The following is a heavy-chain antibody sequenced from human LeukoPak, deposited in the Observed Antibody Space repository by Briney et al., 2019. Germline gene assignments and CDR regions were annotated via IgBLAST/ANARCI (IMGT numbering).Heavy chain of an antibody. J-gene: IGHJ6*03. CDR3: ATGPLRGYCSGGSCYFQASNSYYYYYMDV. V-gene: IGHV3-30*01. CDR1: GFTFSSYA. CDR2: ISYDGSNK. D-gene: IGHD2-15*01. Sequence: GGSLRLSWAASGFTFSSYAMHWVRQAPGKGLEWVAVISYDGSNKYYADSVKGRFTISRDNSKNTLYLQMNSLRAEDTAVYYCATGPLRGYCSGGSCYFQASNSYYYYYMDVWGKGTTVTVSS.